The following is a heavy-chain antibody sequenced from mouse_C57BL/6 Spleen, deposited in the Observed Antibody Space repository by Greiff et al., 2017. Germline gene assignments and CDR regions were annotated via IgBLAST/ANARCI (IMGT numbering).Heavy chain of an antibody. Sequence: EVQLVESGGGLVKPGGSLKLSCAASGFTFSDYGMHWVRQAPEKGLEWVAYISSGSSTIYYADTVKGRFTISRDNAKNTLFLQMTSLRSEDTAMYYCARGYYYGSSYVGMDYWGQGTSVTVSS. CDR3: ARGYYYGSSYVGMDY. D-gene: IGHD1-1*01. CDR2: ISSGSSTI. V-gene: IGHV5-17*01. CDR1: GFTFSDYG. J-gene: IGHJ4*01.